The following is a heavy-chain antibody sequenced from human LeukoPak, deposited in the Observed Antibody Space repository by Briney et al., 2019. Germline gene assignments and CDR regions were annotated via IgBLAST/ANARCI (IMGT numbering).Heavy chain of an antibody. V-gene: IGHV3-23*01. Sequence: GGSLRLSCAASGFTFSSYAMSWVRQAPGKGLEWVSAISGSGGSTYYADSVKGRFTISRDNSKNTLYLQMNSLRAEDTAVYYCAASRMGATPDYYYYYYMDVWGKGTTVTVSS. CDR3: AASRMGATPDYYYYYYMDV. D-gene: IGHD1-26*01. CDR2: ISGSGGST. CDR1: GFTFSSYA. J-gene: IGHJ6*03.